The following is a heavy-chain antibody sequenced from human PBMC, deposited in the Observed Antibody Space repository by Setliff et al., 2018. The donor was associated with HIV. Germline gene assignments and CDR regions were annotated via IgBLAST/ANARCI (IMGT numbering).Heavy chain of an antibody. V-gene: IGHV4-59*08. CDR2: IYYSGST. CDR3: ARRGYSYIERVYYYYMGV. CDR1: NGSISGYY. Sequence: LSLTCTVSNGSISGYYWSWIRQSPGKGLEWIGYIYYSGSTNYNPSLKSRVTISVDTSKNQFSLKLSSVTAADTAVYYCARRGYSYIERVYYYYMGVWGKGTTVTVS. D-gene: IGHD5-18*01. J-gene: IGHJ6*03.